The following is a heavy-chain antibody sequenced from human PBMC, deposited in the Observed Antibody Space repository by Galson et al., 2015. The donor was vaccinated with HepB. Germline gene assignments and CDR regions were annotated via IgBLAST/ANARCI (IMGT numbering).Heavy chain of an antibody. CDR2: IIPIFATT. J-gene: IGHJ5*01. Sequence: SVKVSCKASGGTLSNYAISWVRQAPGQGLEWMGGIIPIFATTNYARKFQGRVSITADESTTTVYMQLRSLRFDDTAVYYCTNHSHNILWFDPWGQGTVVTVSS. CDR1: GGTLSNYA. D-gene: IGHD1-1*01. V-gene: IGHV1-69*13. CDR3: TNHSHNILWFDP.